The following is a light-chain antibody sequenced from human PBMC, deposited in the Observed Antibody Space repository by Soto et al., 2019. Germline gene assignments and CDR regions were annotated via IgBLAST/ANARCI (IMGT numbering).Light chain of an antibody. J-gene: IGLJ2*01. CDR2: YDD. CDR3: QVWDSSSDHRI. CDR1: NIETTS. Sequence: SYELIQPPSVSAAPGKTARIPCEGNNIETTSVYWYQQKPGQAPVLVIYYDDDRPSGIPERFSGSNSGNTATLTISRVEAGDEADYYCQVWDSSSDHRIFGGGTKVTVL. V-gene: IGLV3-21*04.